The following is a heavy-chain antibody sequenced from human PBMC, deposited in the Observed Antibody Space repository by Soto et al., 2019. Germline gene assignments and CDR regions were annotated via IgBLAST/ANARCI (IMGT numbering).Heavy chain of an antibody. CDR2: ISAYNGNT. CDR1: GYTFTSYH. V-gene: IGHV1-18*01. J-gene: IGHJ4*02. CDR3: ARDSPPPRE. Sequence: QVQLVQSGAEVKKPGASVKVSCKASGYTFTSYHITWVRQAPGQGLEWMGWISAYNGNTNYAQKLQGRVTMTPDTSPSTAYLELRSPRSGATAVDYFARDSPPPREWGQGTLVTVSS.